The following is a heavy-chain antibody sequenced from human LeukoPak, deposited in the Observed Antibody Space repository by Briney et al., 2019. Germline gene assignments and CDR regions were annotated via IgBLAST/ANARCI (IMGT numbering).Heavy chain of an antibody. Sequence: GGSLRLSCAASGFXFSSYGIHWVRQAPGKGLEWVAVIWYDGSNKYYADSVKGRFTISRDNSKNTLYLQMNSLRAEDTAVYYCAREQHYYDSSGYVDAFDIWGQGTMVTVSS. CDR1: GFXFSSYG. V-gene: IGHV3-33*01. D-gene: IGHD3-22*01. J-gene: IGHJ3*02. CDR3: AREQHYYDSSGYVDAFDI. CDR2: IWYDGSNK.